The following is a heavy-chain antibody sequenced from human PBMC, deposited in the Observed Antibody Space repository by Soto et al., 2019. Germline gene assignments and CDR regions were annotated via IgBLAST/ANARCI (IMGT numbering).Heavy chain of an antibody. CDR1: GFTFSSYA. CDR2: ISGNGGST. V-gene: IGHV3-64*01. Sequence: GGSLRLSCAASGFTFSSYALHWVRQAPGEGLEYVSTISGNGGSTYYANSVKGRFTISRDNSKNTLYLQMGSLRAEDMGVYFCAREVVAATYDYWGQGTLVTVSS. CDR3: AREVVAATYDY. J-gene: IGHJ4*02. D-gene: IGHD2-15*01.